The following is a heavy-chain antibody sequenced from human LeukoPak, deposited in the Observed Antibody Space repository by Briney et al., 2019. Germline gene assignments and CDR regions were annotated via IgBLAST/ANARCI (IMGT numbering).Heavy chain of an antibody. Sequence: GGSLRLSCAASGFTFSTYSMNWVRQAPGRGLKWVSSITTSTTVPHIFYADSVTGRFTISRDNADNSLFLQMNSLRAEDTAVYYCARALRDQPDYYYGMDVWGQGTTVTVSS. D-gene: IGHD2-2*01. CDR1: GFTFSTYS. CDR3: ARALRDQPDYYYGMDV. CDR2: ITTSTTVPHI. J-gene: IGHJ6*02. V-gene: IGHV3-21*01.